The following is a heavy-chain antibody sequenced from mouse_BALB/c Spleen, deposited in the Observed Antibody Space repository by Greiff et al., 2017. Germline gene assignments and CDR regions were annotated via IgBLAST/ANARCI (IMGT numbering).Heavy chain of an antibody. CDR3: ARLFYDGYYPYYFDY. D-gene: IGHD2-3*01. CDR2: IYPGDGDT. CDR1: GYTFTSYW. V-gene: IGHV1-87*01. J-gene: IGHJ2*01. Sequence: VQRVESGAELARPGASVKLSCKASGYTFTSYWMQWVKQRPGQGLEWIGAIYPGDGDTRYTQKFKGKATLTADKSSSTAYMQLSSLASEDSAVYYCARLFYDGYYPYYFDYWGQGTTLTVSS.